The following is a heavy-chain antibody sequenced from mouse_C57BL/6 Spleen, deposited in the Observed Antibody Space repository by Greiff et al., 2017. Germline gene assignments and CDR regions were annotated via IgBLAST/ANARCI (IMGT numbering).Heavy chain of an antibody. D-gene: IGHD1-1*01. CDR3: TTNNGSAHY. V-gene: IGHV14-4*01. CDR2: IYPENGDT. CDR1: GFNIKDDY. J-gene: IGHJ2*01. Sequence: EVHLQPSGAELVRPGASVKLSCTASGFNIKDDYLHWVTQSPEQGLEWIGWIYPENGDTEYASKFQGKATITADTSYNTAYLQLSSLTSEDTAVYYCTTNNGSAHYWGQGTTLTVSS.